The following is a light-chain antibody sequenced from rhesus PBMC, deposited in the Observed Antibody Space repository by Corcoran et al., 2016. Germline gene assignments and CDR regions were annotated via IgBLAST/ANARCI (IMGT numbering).Light chain of an antibody. CDR3: MQALEFPYS. CDR2: GAS. Sequence: ETVVTQSPATLSLSPGERATLSCRASQSVGSYLAWYPQKPGKSPRLLIYGASPRATGIPDRVSGSVSDTDFTLKISRVEAEDVGVYYCMQALEFPYSFGQGTKVEIK. CDR1: QSVGSY. V-gene: IGKV3-24*04. J-gene: IGKJ2*01.